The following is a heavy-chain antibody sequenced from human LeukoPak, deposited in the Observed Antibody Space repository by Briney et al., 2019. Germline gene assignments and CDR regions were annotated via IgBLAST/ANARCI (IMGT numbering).Heavy chain of an antibody. Sequence: KPGGSLRLSYAASGFTFSSYSMNWVRQAPGKGLEWVSSISSSSSYIYYADSVKGRFTISRDNAKNSLYLQMNSLRAEDTAVYYCARDRIVVVPAAHCFDYWGQGTLVTVSS. V-gene: IGHV3-21*01. CDR3: ARDRIVVVPAAHCFDY. J-gene: IGHJ4*02. D-gene: IGHD2-2*01. CDR2: ISSSSSYI. CDR1: GFTFSSYS.